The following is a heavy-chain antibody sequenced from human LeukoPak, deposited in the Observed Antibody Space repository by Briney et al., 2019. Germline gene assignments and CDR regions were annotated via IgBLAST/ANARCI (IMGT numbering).Heavy chain of an antibody. V-gene: IGHV4-59*08. J-gene: IGHJ5*02. CDR1: GGSIGTYY. CDR3: ARRTSVAGVWFDP. CDR2: IYYSGST. Sequence: PSETLSLTCTVSGGSIGTYYWSWIRRPPGKGLEWIGYIYYSGSTNYNPSLKSRVTISVDTSKNQFSLKLRSVTAADTAVYYCARRTSVAGVWFDPWGQGTLVTVSS. D-gene: IGHD6-19*01.